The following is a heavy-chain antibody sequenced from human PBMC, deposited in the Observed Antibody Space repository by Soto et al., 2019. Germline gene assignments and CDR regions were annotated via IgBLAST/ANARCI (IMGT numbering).Heavy chain of an antibody. CDR2: ISPIFGTA. D-gene: IGHD1-26*01. CDR3: AREWELPPSRYYGMDV. Sequence: QVQLVQSGAEVKKPGSSVKVSCKASGGTFSSYAISWVRQAPGHGLEWMGGISPIFGTANYAQKFQGRVTITADESTSTAYMELSSLRSEDTAVYYCAREWELPPSRYYGMDVWGQGTTVTVSS. V-gene: IGHV1-69*01. CDR1: GGTFSSYA. J-gene: IGHJ6*02.